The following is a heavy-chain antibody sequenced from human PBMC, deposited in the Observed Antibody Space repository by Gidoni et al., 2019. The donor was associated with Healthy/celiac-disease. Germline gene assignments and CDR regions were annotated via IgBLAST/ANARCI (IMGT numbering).Heavy chain of an antibody. Sequence: QLQLQESGPGLVKPSETLSLTCTVSGGSISSSSYYWGWIRPPPGKGLEWIGSIYYSGSTYYNPSLKSRVTISVDTSKNQFSLKLSSVTAADTAVYYCARRGSSGWHGEGWFDPWGQGTLVTVS. CDR2: IYYSGST. V-gene: IGHV4-39*01. J-gene: IGHJ5*02. D-gene: IGHD6-19*01. CDR3: ARRGSSGWHGEGWFDP. CDR1: GGSISSSSYY.